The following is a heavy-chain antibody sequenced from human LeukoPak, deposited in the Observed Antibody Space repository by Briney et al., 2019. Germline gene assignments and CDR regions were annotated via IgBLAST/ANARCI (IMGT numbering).Heavy chain of an antibody. Sequence: PSETLSLTCTVSGGSISSYYWSWIRQPPGKGLEWIGEINHSGSTNYNPSLKSRVTISVDTSKNQFSLKLSSVTAADTAVYYCARDGSGSYYGYWGQGTLVTVSS. CDR2: INHSGST. CDR1: GGSISSYY. V-gene: IGHV4-34*01. J-gene: IGHJ4*02. CDR3: ARDGSGSYYGY. D-gene: IGHD3-10*01.